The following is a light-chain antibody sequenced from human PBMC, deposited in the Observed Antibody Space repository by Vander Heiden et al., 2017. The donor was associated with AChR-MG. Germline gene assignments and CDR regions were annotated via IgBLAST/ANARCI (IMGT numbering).Light chain of an antibody. CDR3: QLWDSSSDHQV. CDR2: DDS. CDR1: DIGSKG. J-gene: IGLJ1*01. V-gene: IGLV3-21*02. Sequence: SYVLPQPPSVSVAPVQTSRITCGGNDIGSKGVHWYRQKPGQAPVLFVYDDSDRPSGIPERFSGSNSGNTATLTIGRVEAEDEADYYCQLWDSSSDHQVFGTGTKVTVL.